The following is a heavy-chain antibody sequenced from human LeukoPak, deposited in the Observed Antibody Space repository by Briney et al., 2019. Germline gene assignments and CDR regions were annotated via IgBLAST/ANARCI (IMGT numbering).Heavy chain of an antibody. CDR2: INPSGGST. CDR3: ASIAVAGTWLGYFQH. CDR1: GYTFTSYY. V-gene: IGHV1-46*01. J-gene: IGHJ1*01. Sequence: ASVKVSCKASGYTFTSYYMHWVRQAPGQGLEWMGIINPSGGSTSYAQKFQGRVTMTRDTSTSTVYMELSSLRSEDTAVYYCASIAVAGTWLGYFQHWGQGTLVTVSS. D-gene: IGHD6-19*01.